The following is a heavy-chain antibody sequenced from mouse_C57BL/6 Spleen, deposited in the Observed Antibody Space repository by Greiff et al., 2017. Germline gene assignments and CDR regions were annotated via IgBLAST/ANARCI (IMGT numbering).Heavy chain of an antibody. CDR2: IYPGDGDT. V-gene: IGHV1-82*01. J-gene: IGHJ4*01. CDR3: ARRPLYAMDY. Sequence: VKLVESGPELVKPGASVKISCKASGYAFSSSWMNWVKQRPGKGLEWIGRIYPGDGDTNYNGKFKGKATLTADKSSSTAYMQLSSLTSEDSAVYFCARRPLYAMDYWGQGTSVTVSS. CDR1: GYAFSSSW.